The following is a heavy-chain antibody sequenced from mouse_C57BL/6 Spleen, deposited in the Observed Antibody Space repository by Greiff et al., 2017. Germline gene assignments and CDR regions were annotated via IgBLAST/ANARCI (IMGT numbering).Heavy chain of an antibody. CDR2: IYPGSGST. J-gene: IGHJ3*01. CDR1: GYTFTSYW. CDR3: ARSTTVVAPFAY. Sequence: VKLQQPGAELVKPGASVKMSCKASGYTFTSYWITWVKQRPGQGLEWIGDIYPGSGSTNYNEKFKSKATLTVDTSSSTAYMQLSSLTSEDSAVYYCARSTTVVAPFAYWGQGTLVTVSA. D-gene: IGHD1-1*01. V-gene: IGHV1-55*01.